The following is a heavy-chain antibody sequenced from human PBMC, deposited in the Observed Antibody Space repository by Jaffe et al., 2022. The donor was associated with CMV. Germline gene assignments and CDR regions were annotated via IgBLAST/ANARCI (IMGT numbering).Heavy chain of an antibody. V-gene: IGHV4-39*01. D-gene: IGHD6-13*01. CDR2: IYYSGST. CDR3: ARNTAPDRKYSSSWYVPNLDY. Sequence: QLQLQESGPGLVKPSETLSLTCTVSGGSISSSSYYWGWIRQPPGKGLEWIGSIYYSGSTYYNPSLKSRVTISVDTSKNQFSLKLSSVTAADTAVYYCARNTAPDRKYSSSWYVPNLDYWGQGTLVTVSS. CDR1: GGSISSSSYY. J-gene: IGHJ4*02.